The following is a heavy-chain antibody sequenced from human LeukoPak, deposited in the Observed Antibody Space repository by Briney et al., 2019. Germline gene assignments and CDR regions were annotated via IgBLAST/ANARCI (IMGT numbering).Heavy chain of an antibody. CDR3: ARDRSGGTMTTVMVD. D-gene: IGHD4-17*01. J-gene: IGHJ4*02. Sequence: GGSLRLSCVASGFTFSSYGMSWVRQAPGKGLECVSATSGSGGSTYYADYVEGRFTISRDNSKNTLYLQMDSLRAEDTAVYYCARDRSGGTMTTVMVDWGQGTPVTVSS. V-gene: IGHV3-23*01. CDR2: TSGSGGST. CDR1: GFTFSSYG.